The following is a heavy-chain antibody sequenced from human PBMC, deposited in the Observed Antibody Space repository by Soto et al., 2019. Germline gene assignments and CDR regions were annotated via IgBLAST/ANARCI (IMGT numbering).Heavy chain of an antibody. CDR1: GFTFSDHH. J-gene: IGHJ3*01. CDR3: ARDRMLAKYLGSI. CDR2: IGNSGNNI. V-gene: IGHV3-11*01. D-gene: IGHD2-8*01. Sequence: GSLRLSCAASGFTFSDHHMTWVRQAPGKGLEWISDIGNSGNNINYADFVKGRFTISRDNGKNLLYLKMNNLGAEDTAVYYCARDRMLAKYLGSIWGQGTMVTVSS.